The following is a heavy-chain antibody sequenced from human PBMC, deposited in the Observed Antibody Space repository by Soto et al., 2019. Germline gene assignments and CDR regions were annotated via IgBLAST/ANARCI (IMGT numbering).Heavy chain of an antibody. CDR2: ISGSGGST. J-gene: IGHJ4*02. CDR1: GFTFSSYA. Sequence: GSLRLSCAASGFTFSSYAMSWVRQAPGKGLEWVSAISGSGGSTYYADSVKGRFTISRDNSKNTLYLQMNSLRAEDTAVYYCANPYGYPKWYYFDYCGQGTLVTVSS. D-gene: IGHD5-12*01. CDR3: ANPYGYPKWYYFDY. V-gene: IGHV3-23*01.